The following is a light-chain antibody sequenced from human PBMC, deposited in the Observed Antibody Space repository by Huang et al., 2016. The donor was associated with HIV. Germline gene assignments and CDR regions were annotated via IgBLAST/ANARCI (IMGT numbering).Light chain of an antibody. J-gene: IGKJ3*01. CDR2: GSS. CDR3: QQYSTSPWT. Sequence: EIVLTQSPDTLSLSPGERGALSCRASHNFTNDYLAWYQHKSGQAPRLLIYGSSGRATATPARFSGSGSGTDFSLTIDTVKPEDFASYYCQQYSTSPWTFGPGTKLEIK. CDR1: HNFTNDY. V-gene: IGKV3-20*01.